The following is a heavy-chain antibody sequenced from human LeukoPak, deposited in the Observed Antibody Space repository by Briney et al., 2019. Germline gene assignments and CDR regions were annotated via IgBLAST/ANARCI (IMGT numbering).Heavy chain of an antibody. CDR2: IFASGTA. CDR3: ATLSYSGTFDS. CDR1: GASINSDSDY. V-gene: IGHV4-61*02. D-gene: IGHD1-26*01. Sequence: SETLSLTCNVSGASINSDSDYWSWIRQPAGKGLQWIGRIFASGTANYNPSLKGRVTLSVDTSRNEFSLNLSSVTAADTAVYFCATLSYSGTFDSWGQGTMVTVSS. J-gene: IGHJ4*02.